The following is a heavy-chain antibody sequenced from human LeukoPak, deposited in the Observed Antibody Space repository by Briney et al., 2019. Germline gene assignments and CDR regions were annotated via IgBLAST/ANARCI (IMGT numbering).Heavy chain of an antibody. V-gene: IGHV3-30-3*01. J-gene: IGHJ4*02. Sequence: GGSLRLSCAASGFTFSSYAMHWVRQAPGKGLEWVAVISYDGSNKYYADSVKGRFTISRDNSKNTLYLQMNSLRAEDTAVYYCARDWQQLVLDYWGQGTLVTVSS. CDR3: ARDWQQLVLDY. CDR1: GFTFSSYA. D-gene: IGHD6-13*01. CDR2: ISYDGSNK.